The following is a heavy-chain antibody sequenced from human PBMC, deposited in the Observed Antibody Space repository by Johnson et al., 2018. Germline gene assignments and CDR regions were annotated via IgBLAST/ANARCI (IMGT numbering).Heavy chain of an antibody. CDR1: GYTFTSYR. V-gene: IGHV1-46*01. CDR2: INPSGGNT. Sequence: QVQLVESGAEVKKXGASXMVXCKTSGYTFTSYRMHWVRQAPGQGPEWMGVINPSGGNTNYAQQFQGRVTMTRDTSTSTVYMELSSLKSEDTAVYYCASAGTGFFVDYYYGMDVWGQGTTVIVSS. J-gene: IGHJ6*02. D-gene: IGHD3-3*01. CDR3: ASAGTGFFVDYYYGMDV.